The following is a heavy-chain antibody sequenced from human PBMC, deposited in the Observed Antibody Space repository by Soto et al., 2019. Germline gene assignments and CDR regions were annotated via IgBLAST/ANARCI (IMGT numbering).Heavy chain of an antibody. J-gene: IGHJ6*03. V-gene: IGHV3-21*01. Sequence: GGSLRLSCAASGFTFSSYSMNWVRQAPGKGLEWVSSISSSSSYIYYADSVKGRFTISRDNAKNSLYLQMNSLRAEDTAVYYCASKTGCSGSNVDYMDVWGKGTTVTVSS. D-gene: IGHD3-10*02. CDR1: GFTFSSYS. CDR3: ASKTGCSGSNVDYMDV. CDR2: ISSSSSYI.